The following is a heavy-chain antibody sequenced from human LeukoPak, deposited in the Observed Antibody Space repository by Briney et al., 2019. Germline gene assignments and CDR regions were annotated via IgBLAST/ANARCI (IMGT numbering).Heavy chain of an antibody. CDR1: GFTFSSYA. V-gene: IGHV3-23*01. D-gene: IGHD3-3*01. Sequence: GGSLRLSCEVSGFTFSSYAMSWVRQAPGKGLEWVSAISGSGDNKYYADSVKGRFTISRGNSKNTLYLQMNSLRADDTAVYFCAKEERNSIFGVVTRFDPWGQGTLVTVSS. CDR2: ISGSGDNK. J-gene: IGHJ5*02. CDR3: AKEERNSIFGVVTRFDP.